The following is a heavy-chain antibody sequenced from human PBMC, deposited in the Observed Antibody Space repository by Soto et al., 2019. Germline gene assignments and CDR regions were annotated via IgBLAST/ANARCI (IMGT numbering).Heavy chain of an antibody. D-gene: IGHD2-15*01. Sequence: GGSLRLSCSASGFTVRSYSMNWVRQTPGKGLEWVSYISSSSSTIYYADSVKGRFTISRDNAKNSLYLQMNSLRAEDTAVYYCARDKGRSPLDYWGQGTLVTVSS. J-gene: IGHJ4*02. V-gene: IGHV3-48*01. CDR2: ISSSSSTI. CDR1: GFTVRSYS. CDR3: ARDKGRSPLDY.